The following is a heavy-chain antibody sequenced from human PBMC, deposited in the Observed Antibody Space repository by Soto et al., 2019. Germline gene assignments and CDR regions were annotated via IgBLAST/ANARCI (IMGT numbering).Heavy chain of an antibody. CDR1: GFTFSSYG. Sequence: QVQLVESGGGVVQPGRSLRLSCAASGFTFSSYGMHWVRQAPGKGLEWVAVIWYDGSNKYYADSVKGRFTISRDNSKNRLYLQMNSLRAEDTAVYYCARNVYAWELSYWGQGTLVTVSS. CDR3: ARNVYAWELSY. J-gene: IGHJ4*02. CDR2: IWYDGSNK. D-gene: IGHD1-26*01. V-gene: IGHV3-33*01.